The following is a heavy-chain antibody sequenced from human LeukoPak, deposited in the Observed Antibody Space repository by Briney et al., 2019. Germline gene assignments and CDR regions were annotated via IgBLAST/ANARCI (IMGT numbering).Heavy chain of an antibody. V-gene: IGHV3-53*04. D-gene: IGHD3-16*01. CDR2: IYSDAST. J-gene: IGHJ6*02. CDR3: ARPNYVWRTYRGAIDV. Sequence: GVSLRLSCAASGFTVTSNYMSWVRQAPGKGLEWVSVIYSDASTYYADSVKGRFTISRHNSKNTLYLQMNSLRTEDTALYYCARPNYVWRTYRGAIDVWGQGTTVTVSS. CDR1: GFTVTSNY.